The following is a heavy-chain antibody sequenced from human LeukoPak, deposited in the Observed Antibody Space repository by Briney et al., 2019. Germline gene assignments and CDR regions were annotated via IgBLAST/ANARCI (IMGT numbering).Heavy chain of an antibody. CDR1: GGSISSYY. J-gene: IGHJ5*02. CDR2: IYYSGST. Sequence: SETLSLTCTVSGGSISSYYWSWIRQPPGKGLEWIGYIYYSGSTNYNPSLKSRVTISVDTSKNQFSLKLSSVTAADTGVYYCARSSIAARSNWFDPWGQGTLVTVSS. CDR3: ARSSIAARSNWFDP. D-gene: IGHD6-6*01. V-gene: IGHV4-59*01.